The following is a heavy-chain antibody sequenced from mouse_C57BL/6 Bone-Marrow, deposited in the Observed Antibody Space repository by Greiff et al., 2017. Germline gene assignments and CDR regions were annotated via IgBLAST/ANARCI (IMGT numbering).Heavy chain of an antibody. J-gene: IGHJ3*01. D-gene: IGHD1-1*01. CDR2: ILPGSGST. V-gene: IGHV1-9*01. Sequence: QVQLQQSGAELMKPGASVKLSCKATGYTFTGYWIEWVKQRPGPGLEWIGEILPGSGSTNYNEKFKGKATFTADTSSNTAYMQLRSLTTEDSAIYYCARLGLLRYGTWFAYWGQGTLVTVSA. CDR1: GYTFTGYW. CDR3: ARLGLLRYGTWFAY.